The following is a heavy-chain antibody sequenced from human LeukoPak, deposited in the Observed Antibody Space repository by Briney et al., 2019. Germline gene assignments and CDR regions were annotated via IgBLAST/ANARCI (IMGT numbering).Heavy chain of an antibody. CDR3: ARSGIVVVPAASGYYYYYDYMDV. Sequence: PGGSLRLSCAASGFTFDDYAMHWVRQAPGKGLEWVSLISWDGGSTYYADSVKGRFTISRDNSKNSLYLQMNSLRAEDTALYYCARSGIVVVPAASGYYYYYDYMDVWGKGTTVTVSS. V-gene: IGHV3-43D*03. D-gene: IGHD2-2*01. CDR1: GFTFDDYA. CDR2: ISWDGGST. J-gene: IGHJ6*03.